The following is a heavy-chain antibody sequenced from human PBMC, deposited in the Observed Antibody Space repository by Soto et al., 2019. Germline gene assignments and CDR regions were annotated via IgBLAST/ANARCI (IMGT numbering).Heavy chain of an antibody. Sequence: PSETLSLTCAVYGGSFSGYYWSWIRQPPGKGLEWIGEINHSGSTNYNPSLKSRVTISVDTSKNQFSLKLSSVTAADTAVYYCARDRMYYDILTGYYPTEWFDPWGQGTLVTVSS. D-gene: IGHD3-9*01. CDR2: INHSGST. V-gene: IGHV4-34*01. CDR1: GGSFSGYY. J-gene: IGHJ5*02. CDR3: ARDRMYYDILTGYYPTEWFDP.